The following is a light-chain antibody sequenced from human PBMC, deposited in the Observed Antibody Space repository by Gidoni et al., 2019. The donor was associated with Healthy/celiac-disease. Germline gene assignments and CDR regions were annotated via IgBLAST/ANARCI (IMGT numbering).Light chain of an antibody. CDR3: QQYNNWPPWT. J-gene: IGKJ1*01. V-gene: IGKV3-15*01. Sequence: EIVMTQSPATLSVSPGERATLSCRASQSVSSNLAWYQQKPGQAHRLLIYGASTRATGSPARFSGSGSGTEFTLTISSLQSEDFAVYYCQQYNNWPPWTFGQGTKVEIK. CDR1: QSVSSN. CDR2: GAS.